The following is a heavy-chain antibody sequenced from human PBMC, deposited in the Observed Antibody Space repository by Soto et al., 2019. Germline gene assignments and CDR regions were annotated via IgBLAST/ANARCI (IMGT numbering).Heavy chain of an antibody. CDR3: ARDDEGGSYCDLGY. D-gene: IGHD3-10*01. CDR2: ILDDGNNK. Sequence: QVQLAESGGGVVQSGRSLRLSCAASGFTFSNYIMHWVRQAPGKGLEWVAVILDDGNNKYYADSVKGRFTISRDNSKKTVYLQMNSLRTEDTAVYYWARDDEGGSYCDLGYWGQGTLVTVSS. CDR1: GFTFSNYI. J-gene: IGHJ4*02. V-gene: IGHV3-30-3*01.